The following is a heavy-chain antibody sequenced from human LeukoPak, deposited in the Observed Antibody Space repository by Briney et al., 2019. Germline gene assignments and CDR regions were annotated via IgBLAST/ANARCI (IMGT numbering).Heavy chain of an antibody. Sequence: SETLSLTCTVSGGSISSSSYSWGWIRQPPGKGLEWIGSIYYSGSTYYNPSLKSRVTISVDTSKNQFSLKLSSVTAADTAVYYCAKHSSSWYSGPGDFDYWGQGTLVTVSS. CDR3: AKHSSSWYSGPGDFDY. D-gene: IGHD6-13*01. CDR1: GGSISSSSYS. V-gene: IGHV4-39*01. CDR2: IYYSGST. J-gene: IGHJ4*02.